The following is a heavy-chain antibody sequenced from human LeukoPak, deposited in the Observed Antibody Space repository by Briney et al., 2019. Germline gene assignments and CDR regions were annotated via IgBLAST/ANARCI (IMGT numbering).Heavy chain of an antibody. CDR2: INPSGGST. CDR1: GYTFTSYY. V-gene: IGHV1-46*01. D-gene: IGHD2/OR15-2a*01. CDR3: VREGAHTYYFDF. Sequence: ASVKVSCKASGYTFTSYYMHWVRQAPGQGLEWMGIINPSGGSTSYAQKFQGRVTMTRDMSTSTVYMELSSLSSEDTAVYYCVREGAHTYYFDFWGPGTLVTVSS. J-gene: IGHJ4*02.